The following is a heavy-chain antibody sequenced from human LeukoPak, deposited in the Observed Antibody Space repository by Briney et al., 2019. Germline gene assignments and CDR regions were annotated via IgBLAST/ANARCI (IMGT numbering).Heavy chain of an antibody. D-gene: IGHD6-13*01. CDR1: GGSISSSSYY. J-gene: IGHJ4*02. Sequence: SETLSLTCTVSGGSISSSSYYWGWIRQPPGKGLEWIGSIYYSGSTYYNPSLKSRVTISVDTSKNQFSLKLSSVTAADTAVYYRARLPTGIAAAGSIGYWGQGTLVTVSS. CDR2: IYYSGST. CDR3: ARLPTGIAAAGSIGY. V-gene: IGHV4-39*01.